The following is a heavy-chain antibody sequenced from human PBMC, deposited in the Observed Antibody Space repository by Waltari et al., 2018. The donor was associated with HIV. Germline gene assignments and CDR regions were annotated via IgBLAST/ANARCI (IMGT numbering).Heavy chain of an antibody. J-gene: IGHJ4*02. D-gene: IGHD6-13*01. Sequence: EVQLVESGGGLVKPGGSLRLSCAASGFTFSSYSMNWVRQAPGKGLAWVSSISSSSSYIYYADSVKGRFTISRDNAKNSLYLQMNSLRAEDTAVYYCARDGSSKTFDYWGQGTLVTVSS. CDR3: ARDGSSKTFDY. CDR1: GFTFSSYS. V-gene: IGHV3-21*01. CDR2: ISSSSSYI.